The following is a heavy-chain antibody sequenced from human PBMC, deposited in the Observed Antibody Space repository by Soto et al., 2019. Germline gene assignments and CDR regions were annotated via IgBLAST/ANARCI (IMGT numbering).Heavy chain of an antibody. CDR3: ARDGDGGNPFDY. V-gene: IGHV3-11*06. Sequence: GGSLRLSCAASGFTFSDYYMSWIRQAPGKGLEWVSYISSSSSYTNYADSVKGRFTISRDNAKNSLYLQMNSLRAEDTAVYYCARDGDGGNPFDYWGQGTLVTVSS. CDR2: ISSSSSYT. D-gene: IGHD2-15*01. CDR1: GFTFSDYY. J-gene: IGHJ4*02.